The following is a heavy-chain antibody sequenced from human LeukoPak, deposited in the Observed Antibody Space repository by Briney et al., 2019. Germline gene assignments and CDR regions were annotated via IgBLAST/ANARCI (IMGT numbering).Heavy chain of an antibody. CDR3: AREFNGSGNFYY. D-gene: IGHD3-10*01. Sequence: PSETLSLTCTVSGGSISSYYWSWIRQPPGKGLEWIGYIYYSGSTNYNPSLKSRVTISVDTSKHQFSLKLSSVTAADTAVYYCAREFNGSGNFYYWGQGTLVNVSS. V-gene: IGHV4-59*01. CDR1: GGSISSYY. CDR2: IYYSGST. J-gene: IGHJ4*02.